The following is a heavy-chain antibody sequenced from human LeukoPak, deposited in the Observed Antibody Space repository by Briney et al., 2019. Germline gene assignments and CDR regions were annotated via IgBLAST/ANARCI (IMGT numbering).Heavy chain of an antibody. Sequence: WASVKVSCKVSGYTLTELSMHWVRQAPGKGLEWMGGFDPEDGKTIYAQKFQGRVTMTEDTSTDTAYMELSSLRSEDTAVYYCATDVRDEGGSGSNWFDPWGQGTLVTVSS. CDR3: ATDVRDEGGSGSNWFDP. J-gene: IGHJ5*02. CDR1: GYTLTELS. D-gene: IGHD6-19*01. V-gene: IGHV1-24*01. CDR2: FDPEDGKT.